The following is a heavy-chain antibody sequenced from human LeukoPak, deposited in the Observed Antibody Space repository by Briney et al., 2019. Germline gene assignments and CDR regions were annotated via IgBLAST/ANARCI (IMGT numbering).Heavy chain of an antibody. CDR1: GGSFSGYY. CDR2: IYYSGST. J-gene: IGHJ6*03. Sequence: SETLSLTCAVYGGSFSGYYWSWIRQPPGKGLEWIGYIYYSGSTNYNPSLKSRVTISVDTSKNQFSLKLSSVTAADTAVYYCARDPSIVGADYMDVWGKGTTVTVSS. CDR3: ARDPSIVGADYMDV. D-gene: IGHD1-26*01. V-gene: IGHV4-59*01.